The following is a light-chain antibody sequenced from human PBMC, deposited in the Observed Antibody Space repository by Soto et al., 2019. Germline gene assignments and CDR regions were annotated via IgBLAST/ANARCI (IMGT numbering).Light chain of an antibody. V-gene: IGKV4-1*01. Sequence: DIAMTQSPDSLVVSLGERATINCKSGRTVLSTSNNKSYLAWYQQRPGQPPKVLMYDASTRASGVPDRFIGSGSATEFTLTVAGLQPVDVAVYYCHQYYSSPYSFGQGTRLEI. CDR3: HQYYSSPYS. CDR2: DAS. CDR1: RTVLSTSNNKSY. J-gene: IGKJ2*01.